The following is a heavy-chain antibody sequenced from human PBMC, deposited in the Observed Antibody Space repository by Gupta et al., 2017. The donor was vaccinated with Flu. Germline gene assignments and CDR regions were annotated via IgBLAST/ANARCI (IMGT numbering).Heavy chain of an antibody. V-gene: IGHV4-34*01. D-gene: IGHD2-21*02. CDR2: INHSGRT. CDR3: ARLLAYCGGDCYSAYYFDY. Sequence: QVQLQQWGAGLLKPSETLSLTCAVYGGSFSGYYWSWIRQPPGKGLEWIGEINHSGRTNYNPSLKSRVTISVDTSKNQFSLKLSSVTAADTAVYYCARLLAYCGGDCYSAYYFDYWGQGTLVTVSS. J-gene: IGHJ4*02. CDR1: GGSFSGYY.